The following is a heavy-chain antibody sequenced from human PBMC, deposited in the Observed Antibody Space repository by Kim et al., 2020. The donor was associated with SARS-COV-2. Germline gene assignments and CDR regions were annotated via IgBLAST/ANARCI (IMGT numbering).Heavy chain of an antibody. CDR2: IIPIFGTA. CDR3: AGRAVGELSSKVWYYYGMDV. D-gene: IGHD3-16*02. J-gene: IGHJ6*02. CDR1: GGTFSSYA. V-gene: IGHV1-69*13. Sequence: SVKVSCKASGGTFSSYAISWVRQAPGQGLEWMGGIIPIFGTANYAQKFQGRVTITADESTSTAYMELSSLRSEDTAVYYCAGRAVGELSSKVWYYYGMDVWGQGTTVTVSS.